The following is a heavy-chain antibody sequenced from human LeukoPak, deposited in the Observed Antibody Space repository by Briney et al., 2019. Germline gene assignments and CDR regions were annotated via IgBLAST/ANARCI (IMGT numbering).Heavy chain of an antibody. CDR2: INPSGGST. CDR1: GYTFTSYY. CDR3: ARSLRGYDFWD. D-gene: IGHD3-3*01. J-gene: IGHJ4*02. Sequence: GASVKVSCKASGYTFTSYYIHWVRQAPGQGLEWMGIINPSGGSTSYAQKFQGRVTMTRDTSTSTVYLELSSLRSEDTAVYYCARSLRGYDFWDWGQGTLVTVPS. V-gene: IGHV1-46*01.